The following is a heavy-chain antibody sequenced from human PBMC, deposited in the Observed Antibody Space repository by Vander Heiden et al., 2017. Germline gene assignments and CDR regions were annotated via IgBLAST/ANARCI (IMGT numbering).Heavy chain of an antibody. V-gene: IGHV3-30*18. CDR1: GFPFSSYG. CDR3: AKGRGYSYGLFDY. CDR2: ISYDGSNK. J-gene: IGHJ4*02. Sequence: QVQLVASGGGVVQPGRSLRLPCAASGFPFSSYGMRWVRQAPGKGLGGVAVISYDGSNKYYADSVKGRFTISRDNAKNTLYLQMNSLRAEDTAVYYCAKGRGYSYGLFDYWGQGTLVTVSS. D-gene: IGHD5-18*01.